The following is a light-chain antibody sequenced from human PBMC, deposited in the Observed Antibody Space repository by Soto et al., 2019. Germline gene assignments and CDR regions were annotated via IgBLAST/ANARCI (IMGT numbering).Light chain of an antibody. V-gene: IGKV2-30*01. Sequence: VVMNQSPLSLPVTLGQPASISCRSRQSLLYSDGNTYLNWFQQRPGQSPRRLIYKVSNRDSGVPDRFSGGGSGTDFTLKISRVEAEHVAMYYCMPGTHWPPTSGQPTRP. J-gene: IGKJ5*01. CDR2: KVS. CDR3: MPGTHWPPT. CDR1: QSLLYSDGNTY.